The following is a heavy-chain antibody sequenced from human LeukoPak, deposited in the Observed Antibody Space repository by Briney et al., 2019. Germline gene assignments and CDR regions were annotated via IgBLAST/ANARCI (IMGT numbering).Heavy chain of an antibody. Sequence: ASVKVSFKASGYTFTTYGISWVRQAPGQGLEWMGWISADNGNTNYAQNLQGRVTMTTDTTTSTAYMELRSLRSGDTAVYYCAKRLFPSGTASPDDFWGHGALVTVSS. CDR1: GYTFTTYG. J-gene: IGHJ5*01. V-gene: IGHV1-18*01. D-gene: IGHD1-14*01. CDR2: ISADNGNT. CDR3: AKRLFPSGTASPDDF.